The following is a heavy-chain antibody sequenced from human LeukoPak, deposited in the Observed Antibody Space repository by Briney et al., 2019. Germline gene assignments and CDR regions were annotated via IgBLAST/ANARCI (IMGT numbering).Heavy chain of an antibody. CDR3: ARDDVGLDSSGTKSDY. CDR2: IYYSGST. CDR1: GGSVSSGSYY. Sequence: PSETLSLTCTVSGGSVSSGSYYWSWIRQPPGKGLEWIGYIYYSGSTNYNPSLRSRVTISVDTSKNRFSLKLNSVTATDTAVYYCARDDVGLDSSGTKSDYWGQGTLVTVSS. D-gene: IGHD3-22*01. J-gene: IGHJ4*02. V-gene: IGHV4-61*01.